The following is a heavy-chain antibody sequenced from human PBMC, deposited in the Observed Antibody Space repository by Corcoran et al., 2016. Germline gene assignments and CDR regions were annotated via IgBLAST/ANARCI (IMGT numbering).Heavy chain of an antibody. CDR2: IYYSGST. D-gene: IGHD4-17*01. Sequence: QVQLQESGPGLVKPSETLSLTCTVSGGSISSYYWSWIRQPPGKGLEWIGYIYYSGSTNYNPSLKSRVTISVDTSKNQFSLKLSSVTAADTAVYYCAGEYGDSFDYWGQGTLVTVSS. CDR3: AGEYGDSFDY. J-gene: IGHJ4*02. CDR1: GGSISSYY. V-gene: IGHV4-59*01.